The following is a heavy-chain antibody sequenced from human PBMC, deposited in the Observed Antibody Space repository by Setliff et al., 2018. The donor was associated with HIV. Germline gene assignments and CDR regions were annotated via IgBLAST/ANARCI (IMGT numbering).Heavy chain of an antibody. D-gene: IGHD3-10*01. CDR1: GYTFTYRY. Sequence: SVKVSCKASGYTFTYRYLHWVRQAPGQALEWMGWITPFNGNTNYAQKFQDRVTITRDRSMSTAYMELSSLRSEDTALYYCARSEVRGVMTHYFDYWGQGTLVTVSS. CDR3: ARSEVRGVMTHYFDY. J-gene: IGHJ4*02. CDR2: ITPFNGNT. V-gene: IGHV1-45*02.